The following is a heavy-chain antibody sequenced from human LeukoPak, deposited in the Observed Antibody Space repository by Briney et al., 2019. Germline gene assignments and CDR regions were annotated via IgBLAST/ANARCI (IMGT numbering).Heavy chain of an antibody. V-gene: IGHV3-30*02. CDR1: GFPFSRYG. CDR3: AKKKSGNGDRFDF. J-gene: IGHJ4*02. D-gene: IGHD2-8*01. CDR2: IQFDGNNK. Sequence: PGGSLRPSCAASGFPFSRYGMHWVRQAPGKGLEWVAYIQFDGNNKCYADSVKGRFTISRDNSRNTLYLQMNKLTAEDTAVYYCAKKKSGNGDRFDFWGQGTLVTVSS.